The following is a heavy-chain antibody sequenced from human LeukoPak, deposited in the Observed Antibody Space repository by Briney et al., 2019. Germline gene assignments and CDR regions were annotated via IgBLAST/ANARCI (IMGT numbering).Heavy chain of an antibody. CDR3: ARTHFWSGYLFDY. D-gene: IGHD3-3*01. CDR1: GGSFSGYY. CDR2: INHSGST. V-gene: IGHV4-34*01. J-gene: IGHJ4*02. Sequence: KPSETLSLTCAVYGGSFSGYYWSWIRQPPGKGLEWIGEINHSGSTNYNPSLKSRVTISVDTSKNQFSLKLSSVTAADTAVYYCARTHFWSGYLFDYWGQGTLVTVSS.